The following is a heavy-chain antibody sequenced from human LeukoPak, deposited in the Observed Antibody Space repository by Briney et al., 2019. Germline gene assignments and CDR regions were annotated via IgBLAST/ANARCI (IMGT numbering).Heavy chain of an antibody. V-gene: IGHV3-7*01. CDR3: AREDYSGYGIFDY. D-gene: IGHD5-12*01. J-gene: IGHJ4*02. CDR2: IKQDGSEK. Sequence: QPGGSLRLSCAASGFTFSSYWMSWVRQAPGKGLEWVANIKQDGSEKYYVDSVKGRFTISRDNAKNSLYLQMNSLRAEDTAVYYCAREDYSGYGIFDYWGLGTLVTVSS. CDR1: GFTFSSYW.